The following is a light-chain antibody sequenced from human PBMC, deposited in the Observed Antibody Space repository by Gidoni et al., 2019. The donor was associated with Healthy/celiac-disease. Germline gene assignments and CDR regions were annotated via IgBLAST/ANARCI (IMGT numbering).Light chain of an antibody. CDR3: QQYGSSLCS. J-gene: IGKJ2*04. CDR1: QSVNSSY. Sequence: DIVFLPSSVTLSLSPGERATLSCRASQSVNSSYSAWYQQKPGQAPRLLIYGASSRAPGVPDRFSGSGSGTDFTLTISRLEAEDVAVYYCQQYGSSLCSFGQGTKLEIK. V-gene: IGKV3-20*01. CDR2: GAS.